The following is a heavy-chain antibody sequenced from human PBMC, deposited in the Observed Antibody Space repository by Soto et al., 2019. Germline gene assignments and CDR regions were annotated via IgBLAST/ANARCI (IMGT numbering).Heavy chain of an antibody. CDR2: IIHSGDT. CDR1: GDSISSYF. J-gene: IGHJ4*02. CDR3: ARGDITGWYFDY. Sequence: SETLSLTCTVSGDSISSYFWSWIRQPPGEGLEWIGEIIHSGDTNYNPSLKSRVTISVDTSKNQFSLKLRSVTAADTAVYYCARGDITGWYFDYWGQGTPVTVSS. D-gene: IGHD6-19*01. V-gene: IGHV4-34*01.